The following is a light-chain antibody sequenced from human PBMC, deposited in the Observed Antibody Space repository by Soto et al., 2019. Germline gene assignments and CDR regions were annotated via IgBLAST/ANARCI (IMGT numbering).Light chain of an antibody. CDR2: RTF. J-gene: IGKJ4*01. Sequence: EIVLTQSPGTRSLSPGERATLSCRARQSIASSYLAWYQQKPGQPPRLLLYRTFNRATGIPDRFSGSGSGTDFTLTISRLEPEDFAVYFCQQFSRPPLTFGGGNKVEI. CDR3: QQFSRPPLT. V-gene: IGKV3-20*01. CDR1: QSIASSY.